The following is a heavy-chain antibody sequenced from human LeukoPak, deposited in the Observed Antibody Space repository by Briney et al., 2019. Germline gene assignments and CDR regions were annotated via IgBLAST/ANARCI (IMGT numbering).Heavy chain of an antibody. V-gene: IGHV3-48*01. J-gene: IGHJ4*02. CDR1: GFSFSSYS. CDR3: ARDYVYAFDY. Sequence: GGSLRLSCAASGFSFSSYSINWVRQAPGKGLEWVSYISGDGNAKHYTDSVKGRFTISRDNAKNALYLQMNILRAEDTAVYFCARDYVYAFDYWGQGTLVTVSS. D-gene: IGHD2/OR15-2a*01. CDR2: ISGDGNAK.